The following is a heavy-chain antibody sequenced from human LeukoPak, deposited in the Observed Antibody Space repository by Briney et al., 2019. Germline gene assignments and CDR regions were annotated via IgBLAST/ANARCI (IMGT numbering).Heavy chain of an antibody. CDR3: AAGGVYDLLKY. D-gene: IGHD5/OR15-5a*01. CDR1: RSTLTELS. Sequence: ASVKVSCKVHRSTLTELSMHWARQAPGKGLEWMGGFDPGDAETIYAQKFQGRVTMTEDTSTDTAYMELSSLRSEDTAVYYCAAGGVYDLLKYWGQGALVTVSS. CDR2: FDPGDAET. V-gene: IGHV1-24*01. J-gene: IGHJ4*02.